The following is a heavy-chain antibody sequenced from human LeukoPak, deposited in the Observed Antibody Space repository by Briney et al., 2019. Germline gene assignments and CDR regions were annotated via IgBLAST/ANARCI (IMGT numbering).Heavy chain of an antibody. CDR3: ARVGYCSGGSCYHNWFDP. CDR2: MNPNSGNT. CDR1: GYTFTSYG. D-gene: IGHD2-15*01. J-gene: IGHJ5*02. V-gene: IGHV1-8*03. Sequence: ASVKVSCKASGYTFTSYGISWVRQATGQGLEWMGWMNPNSGNTGYAQKFQGRVTITRNTSISTAYMELSSLRSDDTAVYYCARVGYCSGGSCYHNWFDPWGQGTLVTVSS.